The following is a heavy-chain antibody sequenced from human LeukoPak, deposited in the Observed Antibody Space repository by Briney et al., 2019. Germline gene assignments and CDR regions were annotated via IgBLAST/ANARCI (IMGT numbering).Heavy chain of an antibody. CDR1: GFNFNNYW. J-gene: IGHJ4*02. CDR2: IKEDGSEK. D-gene: IGHD3-16*01. Sequence: GGSLRLSCAASGFNFNNYWMVWVRQIPGKGLQWVANIKEDGSEKNYVDSVKGRFTTSRDNAKNSLYLQMNGLRVEDTAVYYCARDVWLPDYWGQGTLVTVTS. CDR3: ARDVWLPDY. V-gene: IGHV3-7*01.